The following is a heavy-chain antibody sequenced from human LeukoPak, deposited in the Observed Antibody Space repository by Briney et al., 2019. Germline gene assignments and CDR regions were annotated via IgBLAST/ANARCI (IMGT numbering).Heavy chain of an antibody. CDR2: IYYSGST. J-gene: IGHJ4*02. CDR3: ARHEDRNWYFDH. V-gene: IGHV4-59*04. CDR1: GGSISGYD. Sequence: SETLSLTCTVSGGSISGYDWSWIRQPPGKGLEWIGTIYYSGSTYYNPSLKSRVTISVDTSKNQFSLKLSSVTAPDTAVYYCARHEDRNWYFDHWGQGTLVTVSS. D-gene: IGHD1-1*01.